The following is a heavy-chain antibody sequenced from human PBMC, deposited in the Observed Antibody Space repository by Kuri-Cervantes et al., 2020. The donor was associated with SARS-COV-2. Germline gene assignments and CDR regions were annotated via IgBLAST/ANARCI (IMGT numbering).Heavy chain of an antibody. D-gene: IGHD3-3*01. J-gene: IGHJ5*02. V-gene: IGHV6-1*01. CDR3: ARDFTITIFGVVNTRAWFDP. Sequence: SCAISGDSVSSNSAAWNWIRQSPSRGLEWLGRTYYRSKWYNDYAVSVKSRITINPDTSKNQFSLQLNSVTPEDTAVYYCARDFTITIFGVVNTRAWFDPWGQGTLVTVSS. CDR2: TYYRSKWYN. CDR1: GDSVSSNSAA.